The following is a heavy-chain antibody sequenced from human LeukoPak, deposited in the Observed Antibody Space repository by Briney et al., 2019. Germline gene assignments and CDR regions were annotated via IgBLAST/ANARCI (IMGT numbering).Heavy chain of an antibody. CDR1: GFTFDDYA. V-gene: IGHV3-9*01. CDR2: ISWNSASI. CDR3: AELGITMIGGV. J-gene: IGHJ6*04. Sequence: GRSLRLSCAASGFTFDDYAMHWVRQAPGKGLEWVSGISWNSASIDYGDSVKGRFTISRDNAKNSLYLQMNSLRAEDTAVYYCAELGITMIGGVWGKGTTVTISS. D-gene: IGHD3-10*02.